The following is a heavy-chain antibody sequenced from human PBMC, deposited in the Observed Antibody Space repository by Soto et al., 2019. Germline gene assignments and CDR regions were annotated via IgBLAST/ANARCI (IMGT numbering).Heavy chain of an antibody. Sequence: EEQLVESGGALVKPGGSLRLSCAASKFSFNNYWMHWVRQVPGKGPAWLSRINHDGSKTEYAESVKGRFTISRDNTQNTLYLQMNSLRVDDTAMYYCVREPWGFSGSWYDYWGQGTLVTVSS. CDR1: KFSFNNYW. D-gene: IGHD6-19*01. CDR2: INHDGSKT. J-gene: IGHJ4*02. CDR3: VREPWGFSGSWYDY. V-gene: IGHV3-74*01.